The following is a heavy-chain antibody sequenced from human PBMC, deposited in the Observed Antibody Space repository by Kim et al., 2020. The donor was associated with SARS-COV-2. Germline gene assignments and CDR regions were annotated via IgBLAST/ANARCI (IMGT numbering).Heavy chain of an antibody. Sequence: ASVKVSCKASGYTFTTYALHWVRKAPGQRLEWIGWINGGSGNTKYSQKFQDRVTLTRDTSASTAYMELSSLISEDTAVYYCARLPPTFFGKLYLDYWGQGTLVTVSS. CDR2: INGGSGNT. J-gene: IGHJ4*02. CDR1: GYTFTTYA. CDR3: ARLPPTFFGKLYLDY. V-gene: IGHV1-3*01. D-gene: IGHD3-10*01.